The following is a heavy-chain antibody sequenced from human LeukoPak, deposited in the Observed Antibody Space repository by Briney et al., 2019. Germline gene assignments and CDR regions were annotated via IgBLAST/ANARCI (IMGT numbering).Heavy chain of an antibody. V-gene: IGHV4-59*01. CDR3: ARDRRGYGSFDS. CDR1: DGSISSYY. J-gene: IGHJ4*02. D-gene: IGHD5-18*01. Sequence: SETLSLTCTVSDGSISSYYWNWIRQPPGKGLEWIGFIYDSGSTNYNPSLYSRLTISVDTSKNQFSLKLTSVTAADTAVYYCARDRRGYGSFDSWGQGTLVTFSS. CDR2: IYDSGST.